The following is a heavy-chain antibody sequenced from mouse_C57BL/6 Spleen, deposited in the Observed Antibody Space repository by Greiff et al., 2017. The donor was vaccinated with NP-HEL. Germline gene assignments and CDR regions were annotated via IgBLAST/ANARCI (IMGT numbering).Heavy chain of an antibody. D-gene: IGHD2-3*01. Sequence: VQLKESGGDLVKPGGSLKLSCAASGFTFSSYGMSWVRQTPDKRLEWVATISSGGSYTYYPDSVKGRFTISRDNSKNTLYLQMSSLKSEDTAMYYCARHGDGPGDYAMDYWGQGTSVTVSS. J-gene: IGHJ4*01. V-gene: IGHV5-6*01. CDR2: ISSGGSYT. CDR3: ARHGDGPGDYAMDY. CDR1: GFTFSSYG.